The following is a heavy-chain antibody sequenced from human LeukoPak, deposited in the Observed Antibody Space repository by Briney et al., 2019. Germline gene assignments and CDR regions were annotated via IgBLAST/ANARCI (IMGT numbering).Heavy chain of an antibody. Sequence: GGSLRLSCAASGFTFSSYAMHWVRQAPGKGLEWVAVISYDGSNKYYADSVKGRFTISRDNSKNTLYLQMNSLRAEDTAVYYCARSRGYSSSWSDYWGQGTLVTVSS. CDR1: GFTFSSYA. D-gene: IGHD6-13*01. CDR2: ISYDGSNK. V-gene: IGHV3-30-3*01. J-gene: IGHJ4*02. CDR3: ARSRGYSSSWSDY.